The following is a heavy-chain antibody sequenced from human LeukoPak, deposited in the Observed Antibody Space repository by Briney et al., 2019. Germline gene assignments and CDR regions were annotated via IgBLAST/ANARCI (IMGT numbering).Heavy chain of an antibody. CDR3: ARLREAAAGNYYFDY. D-gene: IGHD6-13*01. CDR2: IYYSGST. V-gene: IGHV4-39*01. J-gene: IGHJ4*02. CDR1: GGSISSSSYY. Sequence: KPSETLSLTCTVSGGSISSSSYYWGWIRQPPGKGLEWIGSIYYSGSTYYNPSLKSRVTISVDTSKNQFSLKLSSVTAADTAVYYCARLREAAAGNYYFDYWGQGTLVTVSS.